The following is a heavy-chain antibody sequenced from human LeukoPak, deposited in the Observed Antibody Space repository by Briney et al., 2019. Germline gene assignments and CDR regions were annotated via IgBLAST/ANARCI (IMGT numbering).Heavy chain of an antibody. CDR2: IRYDGSNK. V-gene: IGHV3-30*02. Sequence: GGSLRLSCAASGFTFSSYGMHWVRQAPGKGLEWVAFIRYDGSNKYYADSVKGRFTISRDNSKNTLYLQMNSLRAEDTAVYYCAKEKGDYASDWFDPWGQGTLATVSS. CDR3: AKEKGDYASDWFDP. D-gene: IGHD4-17*01. J-gene: IGHJ5*02. CDR1: GFTFSSYG.